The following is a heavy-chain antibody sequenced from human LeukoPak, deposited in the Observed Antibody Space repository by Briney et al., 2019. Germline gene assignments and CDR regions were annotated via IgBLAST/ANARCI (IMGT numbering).Heavy chain of an antibody. J-gene: IGHJ4*02. D-gene: IGHD6-13*01. CDR1: GYTFTRYD. V-gene: IGHV1-8*01. Sequence: ASVKVSCQAPGYTFTRYDINWVRQATGRGLEWMGWMNPNSGNTGYAQNFQGRVTITRNTSISTAYMELSSLRSEDMAVYYCARATGYSSSWYFDYWGQGTLVTVSS. CDR2: MNPNSGNT. CDR3: ARATGYSSSWYFDY.